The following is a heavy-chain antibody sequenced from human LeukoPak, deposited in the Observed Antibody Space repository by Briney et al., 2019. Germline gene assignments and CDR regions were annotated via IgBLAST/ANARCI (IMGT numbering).Heavy chain of an antibody. J-gene: IGHJ4*02. D-gene: IGHD3-16*01. Sequence: GSLRLSCAASGFTFSTNALYWVRQAPGKGLEWVSAITGGGDTTYYADSVKGRFTISRDNSKNMVYLEMNSLRAEDTAVYYCAKGVWGTYYSWGQGTLVTVSS. CDR1: GFTFSTNA. V-gene: IGHV3-23*01. CDR3: AKGVWGTYYS. CDR2: ITGGGDTT.